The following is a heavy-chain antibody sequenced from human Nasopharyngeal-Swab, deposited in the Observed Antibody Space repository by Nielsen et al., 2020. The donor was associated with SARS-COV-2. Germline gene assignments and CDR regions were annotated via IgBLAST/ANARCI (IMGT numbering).Heavy chain of an antibody. CDR2: ISSSSSYI. CDR1: GFTFSSYS. Sequence: GESLKISCAASGFTFSSYSMNWVRQAPGKGLEWVSSISSSSSYIYYADSVKGRFTISGDNAKNSLYLQMNSLRVEDTAVYYCARDTNPRGIVVVPQLSGAWGQGTLVTVSS. D-gene: IGHD2-2*01. J-gene: IGHJ5*02. V-gene: IGHV3-21*01. CDR3: ARDTNPRGIVVVPQLSGA.